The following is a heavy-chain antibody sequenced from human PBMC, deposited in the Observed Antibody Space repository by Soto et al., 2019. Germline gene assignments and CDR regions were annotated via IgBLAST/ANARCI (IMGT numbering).Heavy chain of an antibody. D-gene: IGHD6-19*01. CDR1: GFTFNSYA. CDR2: ISYDGSNK. V-gene: IGHV3-30-3*01. CDR3: AREQSGAFDI. J-gene: IGHJ3*02. Sequence: QVQLVESGGGVVQPGRSLRLSCAASGFTFNSYAMHWVRQAPGKGLEWVAVISYDGSNKYYADSVKDQFTISRDNSKNTLYLQMNSLRAEDTAVYYCAREQSGAFDIWGRGTMVTVSS.